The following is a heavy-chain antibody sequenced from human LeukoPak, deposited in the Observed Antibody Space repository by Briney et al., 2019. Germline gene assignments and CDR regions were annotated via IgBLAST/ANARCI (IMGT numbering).Heavy chain of an antibody. D-gene: IGHD2-21*02. CDR2: INQDGSDK. CDR1: GFTFSSYW. Sequence: PGGSLRLSCAASGFTFSSYWMHWVRQAPGKGLEWVANINQDGSDKYYVDSVKGRFTISRDNSKNTLYLQMNSLSAEDTAVYYCARSVVTATPHYFRHWGQGTLVTVSS. J-gene: IGHJ1*01. V-gene: IGHV3-7*01. CDR3: ARSVVTATPHYFRH.